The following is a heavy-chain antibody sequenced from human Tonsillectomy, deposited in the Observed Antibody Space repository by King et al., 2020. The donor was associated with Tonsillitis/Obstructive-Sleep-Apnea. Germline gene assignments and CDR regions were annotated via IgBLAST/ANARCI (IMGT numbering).Heavy chain of an antibody. CDR3: ASALTYDILSGPDFRYYYMDV. D-gene: IGHD3-9*01. J-gene: IGHJ6*03. CDR1: GGTFSNYA. V-gene: IGHV1-69*01. Sequence: VQLVQSGAEVKKPGSSVKVSCKASGGTFSNYAISWVRQTPGQGLEWMGGIIPLFGTANYAQKFQGRVTITADEVTSTAYMELSSLRSEDIAVYHCASALTYDILSGPDFRYYYMDVWGKGTTVTVSS. CDR2: IIPLFGTA.